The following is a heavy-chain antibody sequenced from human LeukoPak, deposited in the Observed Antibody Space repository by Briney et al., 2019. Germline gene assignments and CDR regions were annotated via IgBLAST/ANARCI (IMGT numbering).Heavy chain of an antibody. J-gene: IGHJ4*02. V-gene: IGHV3-53*05. CDR3: AKGARYSYGYWGDY. D-gene: IGHD5-18*01. CDR2: IYSGGST. Sequence: GGSLRLSCAASGFTVSSNYMSWVRQAPGKGLEWVSVIYSGGSTYYADSVKGRFTISRDNSKNTLYLQMNSLRAEDTAVYYCAKGARYSYGYWGDYWGQGTLVTVSS. CDR1: GFTVSSNY.